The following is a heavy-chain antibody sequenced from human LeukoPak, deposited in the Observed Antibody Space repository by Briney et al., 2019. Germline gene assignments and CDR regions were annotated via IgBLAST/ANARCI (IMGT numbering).Heavy chain of an antibody. D-gene: IGHD1-14*01. J-gene: IGHJ6*03. CDR1: GYSISSGYY. V-gene: IGHV4-38-2*02. CDR2: IYHSGST. CDR3: ARKGPGAYYYYYYMDV. Sequence: MSSETLSLTCTVSGYSISSGYYWGWIRQPPGKGLEWIGSIYHSGSTNYNPSLKSRVTISVDTSKNQFSLKLSSVTAADTAVYYCARKGPGAYYYYYYMDVWGKGTTVTVSS.